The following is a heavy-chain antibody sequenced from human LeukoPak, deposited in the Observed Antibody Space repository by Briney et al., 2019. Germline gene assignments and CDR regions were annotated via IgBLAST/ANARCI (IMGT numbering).Heavy chain of an antibody. CDR1: GFTFSSYG. Sequence: PGGSLRLSCAASGFTFSSYGMHWVRQAPGKGLEWVAFIRYDGSNKYYADSVKGRFTISRDNSKNTLYLQMNSLRAEDTAVYYCAKDEDIVVVPAAMLGYFDYWGQGTLVTVSS. CDR2: IRYDGSNK. CDR3: AKDEDIVVVPAAMLGYFDY. V-gene: IGHV3-30*02. J-gene: IGHJ4*02. D-gene: IGHD2-2*01.